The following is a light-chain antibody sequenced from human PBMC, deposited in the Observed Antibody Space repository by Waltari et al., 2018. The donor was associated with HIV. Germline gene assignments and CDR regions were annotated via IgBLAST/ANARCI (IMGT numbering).Light chain of an antibody. V-gene: IGKV1-5*01. Sequence: DIQMTQSPTTLSASVGDRVTMSCRASQSVNRWLAWYQHKPGTAPKLLIYEASSLEVRVPSRFSGSGSDTDFPLTIDNLQPADFATYYCQQYEDYPLTFGGGTKVDIK. CDR2: EAS. CDR1: QSVNRW. CDR3: QQYEDYPLT. J-gene: IGKJ4*01.